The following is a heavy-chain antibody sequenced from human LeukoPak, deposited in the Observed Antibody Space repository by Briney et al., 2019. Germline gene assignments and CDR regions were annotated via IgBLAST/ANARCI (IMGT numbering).Heavy chain of an antibody. J-gene: IGHJ4*02. V-gene: IGHV1-2*02. CDR1: GYTFTGYY. Sequence: ASVKVSCKASGYTFTGYYMHWVRQAPGQGLEWMGWINPNSGGTNYAQKFQGRVTMTRDTSISTAYMELSRLRSDDTAVYYCARVEALIRYFDYWGQGTLVTVSS. CDR2: INPNSGGT. D-gene: IGHD3-9*01. CDR3: ARVEALIRYFDY.